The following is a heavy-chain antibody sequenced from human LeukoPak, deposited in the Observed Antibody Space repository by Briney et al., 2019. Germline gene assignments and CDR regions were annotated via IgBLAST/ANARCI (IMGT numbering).Heavy chain of an antibody. D-gene: IGHD6-13*01. CDR1: GFTFTSHH. V-gene: IGHV3-33*01. CDR3: ARELSAGTLDFDN. CDR2: VYYDGSNK. Sequence: GGSQRLSCAASGFTFTSHHIHWVRQAPGKGLDWVALVYYDGSNKYYADSVKGRFTISRDNTKNTLYLQMHSLRAEDTAVYFCARELSAGTLDFDNRGRGTLVTVSS. J-gene: IGHJ4*02.